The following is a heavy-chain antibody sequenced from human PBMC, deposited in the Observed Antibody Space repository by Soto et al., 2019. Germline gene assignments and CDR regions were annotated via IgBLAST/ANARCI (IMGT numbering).Heavy chain of an antibody. CDR1: GYTLTELS. CDR2: FDPEDGET. V-gene: IGHV1-24*01. CDR3: ARSRDIVVVVAATYAFDI. Sequence: ASVKVSCKVSGYTLTELSMHWVRQAPGKGLEWMGCFDPEDGETIYAQKFQGRVTMTEDTSTDTAYMELSSLRSEDTAVYYCARSRDIVVVVAATYAFDIWGQGTMVTVSS. D-gene: IGHD2-15*01. J-gene: IGHJ3*02.